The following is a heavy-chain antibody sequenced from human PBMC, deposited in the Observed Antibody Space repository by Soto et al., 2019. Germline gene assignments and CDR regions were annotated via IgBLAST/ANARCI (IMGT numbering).Heavy chain of an antibody. V-gene: IGHV3-74*01. CDR1: GFTFSTYC. J-gene: IGHJ5*02. CDR3: ARSPNENDRLDP. CDR2: IKSDGSRT. Sequence: EVQLVESGGGLVQPGGSLTLSCAASGFTFSTYCMHWVRQAPGKGLVWVSRIKSDGSRTTYADSVKGRFTISRDNTKNTLYLQMNSLRAEDTAVYYCARSPNENDRLDPWGQGTLVTVSS. D-gene: IGHD2-8*01.